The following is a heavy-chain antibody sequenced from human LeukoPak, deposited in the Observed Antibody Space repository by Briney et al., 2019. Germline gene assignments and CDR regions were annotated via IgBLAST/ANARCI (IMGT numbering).Heavy chain of an antibody. V-gene: IGHV4-59*01. J-gene: IGHJ4*02. CDR2: IYYSGST. CDR3: ARDGGSYDILTGYYSPQTDY. CDR1: GGSISSYY. D-gene: IGHD3-9*01. Sequence: SETLSLTCTVSGGSISSYYWSWIRQPPGKGLEWIGYIYYSGSTNYNPSLKSRVTISVDTSKNQFSLKLSSVTAADTAVYYCARDGGSYDILTGYYSPQTDYWGQGTLVTVSS.